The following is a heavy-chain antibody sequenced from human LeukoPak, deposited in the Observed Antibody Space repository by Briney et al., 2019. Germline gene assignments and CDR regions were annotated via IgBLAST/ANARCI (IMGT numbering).Heavy chain of an antibody. CDR1: GFTFSSYG. J-gene: IGHJ4*02. Sequence: PGGSLRLSCAASGFTFSSYGMHWVRQAPGKGLEWVAVISYDGSNKYYADSVKGRFTISRDNSKNTLYLQMNSLRAEDTAVYYCATLRVQQWLANDYWGQGTLVTVSS. CDR3: ATLRVQQWLANDY. D-gene: IGHD6-19*01. CDR2: ISYDGSNK. V-gene: IGHV3-30*03.